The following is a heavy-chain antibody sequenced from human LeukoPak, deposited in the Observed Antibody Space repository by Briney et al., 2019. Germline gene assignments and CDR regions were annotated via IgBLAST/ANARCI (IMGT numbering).Heavy chain of an antibody. Sequence: GGSLRLSCAASGFTFSSYEMNWVRQAPGKGLEWVSYISSSGSTIYYADSVKGRFTISRDNAKNSLYLQMNSLRAEDTAVYYCARGAMFGELIGESFYWGQGTLVTVSS. J-gene: IGHJ4*02. CDR3: ARGAMFGELIGESFY. CDR1: GFTFSSYE. V-gene: IGHV3-48*03. CDR2: ISSSGSTI. D-gene: IGHD3-10*02.